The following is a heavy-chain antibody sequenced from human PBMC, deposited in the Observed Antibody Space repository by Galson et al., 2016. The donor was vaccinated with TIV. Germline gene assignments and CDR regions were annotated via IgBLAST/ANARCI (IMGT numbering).Heavy chain of an antibody. CDR3: AHRKTGSRPLDAFDI. V-gene: IGHV2-5*05. CDR2: IYWDEDK. Sequence: PALVKPTQTLTLTCTFSGFSLTPRGVGVAWIRQPPRKALEWLAFIYWDEDKRYAPSLRNRLTVTKDPSKNQMVLTLTDMDPADTGTYYCAHRKTGSRPLDAFDIWGKGTMVTVSS. D-gene: IGHD2-15*01. CDR1: GFSLTPRGVG. J-gene: IGHJ3*02.